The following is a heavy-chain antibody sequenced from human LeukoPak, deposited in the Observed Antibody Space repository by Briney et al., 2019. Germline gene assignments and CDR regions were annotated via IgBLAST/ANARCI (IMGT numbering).Heavy chain of an antibody. Sequence: SETLSLTCTVSGGSISSYYWSWIRQPPGKGLEWIGYIYYSGSTNYNPSLKSRVTISVDTSKNQFSLKLSSVTAADTAVYYCASRDTAIPPYYYGMDVWGRGTTVTVSS. J-gene: IGHJ6*02. CDR1: GGSISSYY. CDR3: ASRDTAIPPYYYGMDV. CDR2: IYYSGST. D-gene: IGHD5-18*01. V-gene: IGHV4-59*01.